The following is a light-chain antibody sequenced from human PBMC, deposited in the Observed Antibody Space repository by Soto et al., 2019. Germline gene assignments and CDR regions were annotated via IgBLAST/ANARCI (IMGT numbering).Light chain of an antibody. Sequence: SYELTQTPSVSVSPGQTASITCSGDKVGNKYVCWYQQKAGQSPILVIYQNNLRPSGIPERFSASNSGNTATLTISGTQAMDEADYYCQTWDNNTKIFGGRTKLTVL. CDR1: KVGNKY. J-gene: IGLJ2*01. V-gene: IGLV3-1*01. CDR2: QNN. CDR3: QTWDNNTKI.